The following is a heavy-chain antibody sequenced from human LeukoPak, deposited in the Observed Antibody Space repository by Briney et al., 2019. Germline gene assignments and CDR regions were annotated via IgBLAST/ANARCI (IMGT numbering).Heavy chain of an antibody. J-gene: IGHJ4*02. V-gene: IGHV3-33*01. CDR1: GFTFSSYA. CDR2: IWYDGSNK. D-gene: IGHD6-19*01. Sequence: GGSLRLSCAASGFTFSSYAMHWVRQAPGKGLEWVAVIWYDGSNKYYADSVKGRFTISRDHSKSTLYLQMKSLRAEDTAVYYCARELEIAVAGTLGYWGQGTLVTVSS. CDR3: ARELEIAVAGTLGY.